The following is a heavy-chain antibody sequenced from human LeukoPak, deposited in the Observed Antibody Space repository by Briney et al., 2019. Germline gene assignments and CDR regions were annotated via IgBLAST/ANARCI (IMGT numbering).Heavy chain of an antibody. D-gene: IGHD2-2*01. J-gene: IGHJ6*02. V-gene: IGHV4-4*02. CDR3: ARFVVVPANIYYYYYGMDV. CDR1: GGSISSSNW. CDR2: IYHSGST. Sequence: SGTLSLTCAVSGGSISSSNWWSWVRQPPGKELEWIGEIYHSGSTNYNPSLKSRVTISVDKSKNQFSLKLSSVTAADTAVYYCARFVVVPANIYYYYYGMDVWGQGTTVTVSS.